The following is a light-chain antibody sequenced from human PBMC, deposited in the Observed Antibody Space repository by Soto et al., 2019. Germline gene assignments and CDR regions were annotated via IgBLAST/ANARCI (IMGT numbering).Light chain of an antibody. V-gene: IGLV7-43*01. CDR1: TGEVSRSHY. Sequence: QTVVTQEPSLTVSPGGTVSLTCASYTGEVSRSHYANWFQQKPGQPPRALIYSTSNKHSWTPARISGSLLGGKAALTLSGVQPEDEADYYCLLFYGGTQPWVFGGGTKLTVL. CDR3: LLFYGGTQPWV. J-gene: IGLJ3*02. CDR2: STS.